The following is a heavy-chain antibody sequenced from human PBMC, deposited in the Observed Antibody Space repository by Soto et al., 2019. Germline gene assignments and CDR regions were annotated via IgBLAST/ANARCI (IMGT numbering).Heavy chain of an antibody. CDR1: GYTFTSYG. CDR3: ARDFYDFWSGYYEVPNYYYYGMDV. CDR2: ISAYNGNT. J-gene: IGHJ6*02. V-gene: IGHV1-18*01. Sequence: GASVKVSCKASGYTFTSYGISWVRQAPGQGLEWMGWISAYNGNTNYAQELQGRVTMTTDTSTSTAYMELRSLRSDDTAVYYCARDFYDFWSGYYEVPNYYYYGMDVWGQGTTVTVSS. D-gene: IGHD3-3*01.